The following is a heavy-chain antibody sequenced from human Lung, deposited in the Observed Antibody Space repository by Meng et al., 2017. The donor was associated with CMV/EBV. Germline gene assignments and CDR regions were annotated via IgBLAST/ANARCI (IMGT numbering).Heavy chain of an antibody. Sequence: SETLSLXCAVSGGSISSSNWWSWVRQPPGRGLEWIGEIYHSGRTNYNPSLKSRVTTSVDKSKNYFSLRLSSVTAADTAVYFCAPARPSSQSSGEFSWPYYYYPSGMDVSXQRTTVTVSS. CDR2: IYHSGRT. D-gene: IGHD3-10*01. J-gene: IGHJ6*01. V-gene: IGHV4-4*02. CDR3: APARPSSQSSGEFSWPYYYYPSGMDV. CDR1: GGSISSSNW.